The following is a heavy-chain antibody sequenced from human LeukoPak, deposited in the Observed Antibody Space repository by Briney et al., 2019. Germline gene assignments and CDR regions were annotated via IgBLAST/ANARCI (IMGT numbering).Heavy chain of an antibody. Sequence: SETLSLTCTVSGGSISSYYWSWIRQPPGKGLEWIGYIYYSGSTNYNPSLKSRVTISVDTSKNQFSLKLNSVTAADTAVYHCAGGWGYFDCWGQGTLVTVSS. CDR1: GGSISSYY. J-gene: IGHJ4*02. V-gene: IGHV4-59*01. D-gene: IGHD7-27*01. CDR3: AGGWGYFDC. CDR2: IYYSGST.